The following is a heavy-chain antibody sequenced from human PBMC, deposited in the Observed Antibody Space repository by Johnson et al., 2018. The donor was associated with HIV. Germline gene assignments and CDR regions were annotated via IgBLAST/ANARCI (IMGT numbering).Heavy chain of an antibody. CDR2: INWNGDST. CDR1: GFNFSTHA. J-gene: IGHJ3*01. CDR3: ARATYPHFWGGSSPSHAFNV. V-gene: IGHV3-20*04. Sequence: VQLVESGGGLVQPGGSLRLSCAASGFNFSTHAMSWVRQAPGKGLEWVSGINWNGDSTGYADSVKGRFTISRDNAKNSLFLQMTRLRVEDTAFYYCARATYPHFWGGSSPSHAFNVWGQGTMVTVSS. D-gene: IGHD3-3*02.